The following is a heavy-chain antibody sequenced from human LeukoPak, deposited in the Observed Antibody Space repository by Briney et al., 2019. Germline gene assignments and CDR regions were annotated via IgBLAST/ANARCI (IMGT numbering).Heavy chain of an antibody. V-gene: IGHV2-70*11. Sequence: SGPTLVNPTQTLTLSCTFSGFSLSTSGMCVSWIRQPPGKALEWLARIDWDDDKYYITSLKTRPTISQDTSKNQVVLTMTNMDPVDTATYYCARDPYSGSYDYWGQGTLVTVSS. D-gene: IGHD1-26*01. J-gene: IGHJ4*02. CDR2: IDWDDDK. CDR3: ARDPYSGSYDY. CDR1: GFSLSTSGMC.